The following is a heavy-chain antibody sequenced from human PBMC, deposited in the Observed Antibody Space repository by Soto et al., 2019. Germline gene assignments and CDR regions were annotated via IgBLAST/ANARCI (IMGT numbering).Heavy chain of an antibody. CDR1: GFNFINSY. Sequence: GGSLRLSCPASGFNFINSYMSWVRQAAGKGLEWVSVIYSGGSTFYADSVKGRFTISRDNSNSKVSLEMNNLRAQDTSVDYCARDFTGYFDYWGQGALVTVSS. CDR3: ARDFTGYFDY. V-gene: IGHV3-53*01. CDR2: IYSGGST. J-gene: IGHJ4*02.